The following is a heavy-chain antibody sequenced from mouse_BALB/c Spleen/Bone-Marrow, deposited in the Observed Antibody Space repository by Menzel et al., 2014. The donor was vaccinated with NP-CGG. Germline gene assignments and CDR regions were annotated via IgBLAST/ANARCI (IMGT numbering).Heavy chain of an antibody. D-gene: IGHD2-14*01. V-gene: IGHV1S137*01. CDR1: GYTFTDYA. CDR2: ISTYYGDA. Sequence: VKLMESGAELVRPGVSVKISCEGSGYTFTDYAMHWVKQSHAKSLEWIGVISTYYGDASYNQKFKGKATMTVDKSSSTAYMELARLTSEDSAIYYCAREVRDDYAMDYWGQGTSVTVSS. J-gene: IGHJ4*01. CDR3: AREVRDDYAMDY.